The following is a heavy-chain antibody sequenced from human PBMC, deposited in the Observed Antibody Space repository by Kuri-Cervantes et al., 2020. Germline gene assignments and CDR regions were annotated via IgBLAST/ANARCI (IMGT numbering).Heavy chain of an antibody. Sequence: GESLKISCAASGFTFSSYGMHWARQAPGKGLEWVAVISYDGSNKYYADSVKGRFTISRDNSKNTLYLQMNSLRAEDTAVYYCAKDIDSSGSLDYFDYWGQGTLVTCYS. D-gene: IGHD3-22*01. CDR2: ISYDGSNK. J-gene: IGHJ4*02. CDR1: GFTFSSYG. CDR3: AKDIDSSGSLDYFDY. V-gene: IGHV3-30*18.